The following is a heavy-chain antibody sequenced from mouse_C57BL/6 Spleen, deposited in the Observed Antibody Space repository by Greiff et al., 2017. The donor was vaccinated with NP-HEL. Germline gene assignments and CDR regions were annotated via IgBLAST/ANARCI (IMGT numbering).Heavy chain of an antibody. CDR2: ISSGSSTI. D-gene: IGHD1-1*01. Sequence: EVKLVESGGGLVKPGGSLKLSCAASGFTFSDYGMHWVRQAPEKGLEWVAYISSGSSTIYYADTVKGRFTISRDNAKNTLFLQMTSLRSEDTAMYYCAKTTVVGNFDVWGTGTTVTVSS. V-gene: IGHV5-17*01. CDR3: AKTTVVGNFDV. CDR1: GFTFSDYG. J-gene: IGHJ1*03.